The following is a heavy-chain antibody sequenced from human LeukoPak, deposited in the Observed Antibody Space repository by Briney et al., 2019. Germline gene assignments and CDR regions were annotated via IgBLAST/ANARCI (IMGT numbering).Heavy chain of an antibody. CDR3: ARGNEYYYYYYMDV. Sequence: SETLSLTCTVSGGSISSSTYYWGWIRQPPGKGLEWIGSIYYTGSTYYNPSLKSRVTISVDTSKNQFSLKLSSVTAADTAVYYCARGNEYYYYYYMDVWGKGTTVTVSS. V-gene: IGHV4-39*07. CDR2: IYYTGST. CDR1: GGSISSSTYY. J-gene: IGHJ6*03.